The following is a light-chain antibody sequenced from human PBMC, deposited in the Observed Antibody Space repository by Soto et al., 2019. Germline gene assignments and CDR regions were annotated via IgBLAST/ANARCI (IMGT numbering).Light chain of an antibody. Sequence: IMLTQSPATLSLTPGEGATLSCRASQSVSSTFLAWYQHKPGRPPRLLIYDASSRATGIPDRFSGSGSGTDFTLTISRLEPEDFAVYYCQQYGSSPLTFGQRTRLEI. CDR1: QSVSSTF. J-gene: IGKJ5*01. CDR3: QQYGSSPLT. V-gene: IGKV3-20*01. CDR2: DAS.